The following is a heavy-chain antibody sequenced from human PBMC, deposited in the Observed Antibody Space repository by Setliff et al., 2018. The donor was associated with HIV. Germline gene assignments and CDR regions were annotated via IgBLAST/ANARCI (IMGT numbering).Heavy chain of an antibody. CDR1: GGSFSDDS. CDR2: INYSGST. D-gene: IGHD3-22*01. CDR3: ARGARYAYYYDGSGYYRHFDY. Sequence: SETLSLTCAVYGGSFSDDSWNWIRQPPGKGLEWIGEINYSGSTNYNPSLKSRVTMSVDTSKNQFSLNLSSVTAADTAVYYCARGARYAYYYDGSGYYRHFDYWGQGTLVTVS. V-gene: IGHV4-34*01. J-gene: IGHJ4*02.